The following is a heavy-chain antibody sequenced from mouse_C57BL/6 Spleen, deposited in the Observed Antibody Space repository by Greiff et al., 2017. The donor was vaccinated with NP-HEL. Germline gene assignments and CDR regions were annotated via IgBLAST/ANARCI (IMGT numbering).Heavy chain of an antibody. D-gene: IGHD1-1*01. CDR3: ARFIATVVAKD. CDR1: GYTFTSYW. Sequence: QVQLQQPGAELVKPGASVKLSCKASGYTFTSYWMQWVKQRPGQGLEWIGEIDPSDSYTNYNQKFKGKATLTVDTTSSPAYMQLSSLTSEDSAVYYCARFIATVVAKDWGQGTLVTVSA. CDR2: IDPSDSYT. J-gene: IGHJ3*01. V-gene: IGHV1-50*01.